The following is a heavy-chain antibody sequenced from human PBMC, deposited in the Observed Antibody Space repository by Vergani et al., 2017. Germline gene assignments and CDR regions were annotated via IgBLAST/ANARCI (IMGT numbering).Heavy chain of an antibody. CDR1: GFTSSYYC. Sequence: QVHLVESGGGVVQPGRSLRLSCVVSGFTSSYYCMHWVRQAPGKGLEWVAVISYDGTQKNYADSVKGRFTISRDNSKSTLYLQMNSLRTEDTAVYYCATKSCGTPGCQIGYFREWGQGTLVTVSS. J-gene: IGHJ1*01. CDR3: ATKSCGTPGCQIGYFRE. CDR2: ISYDGTQK. V-gene: IGHV3-30*03. D-gene: IGHD1-1*01.